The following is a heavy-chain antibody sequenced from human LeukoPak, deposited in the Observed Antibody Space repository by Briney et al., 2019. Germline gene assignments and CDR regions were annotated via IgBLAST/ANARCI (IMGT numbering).Heavy chain of an antibody. D-gene: IGHD4-11*01. CDR1: GGTFSSYA. Sequence: ASVKASCKASGGTFSSYAISWVRQAPGQGLEWMGGIIPIFGTANYAQKFQGRVTITADESTSTAYMELSSLRSEDTAVYYCARDRVNLLGPMDVWGQGTTVTVSS. J-gene: IGHJ6*02. CDR3: ARDRVNLLGPMDV. V-gene: IGHV1-69*13. CDR2: IIPIFGTA.